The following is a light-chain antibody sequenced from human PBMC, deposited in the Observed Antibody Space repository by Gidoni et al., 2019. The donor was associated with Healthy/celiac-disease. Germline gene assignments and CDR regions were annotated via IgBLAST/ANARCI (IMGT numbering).Light chain of an antibody. Sequence: SSELTQDPAVSVALGQTVRITCQGDSLRSYYASWYQQKPGQAPVLVIYGKNNRPSGIPDRFSGSSSGNPASLTITGAQAEDEADYYCNSRDSSDNHQVFGGGTKLTVL. V-gene: IGLV3-19*01. CDR2: GKN. CDR3: NSRDSSDNHQV. CDR1: SLRSYY. J-gene: IGLJ2*01.